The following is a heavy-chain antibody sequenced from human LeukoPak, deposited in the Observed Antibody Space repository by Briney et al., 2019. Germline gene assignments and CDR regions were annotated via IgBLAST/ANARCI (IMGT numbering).Heavy chain of an antibody. CDR2: ISSSGSTI. D-gene: IGHD5-12*01. CDR1: GFTVSSNY. V-gene: IGHV3-48*04. CDR3: ARGRFGVSAYDSPFDY. Sequence: GGSLRLSCAASGFTVSSNYMNWVRQAPGKGLEWVSYISSSGSTIYYADSVKGRFTISRDNAKNSLYLQMNSLRAEDTAVYYCARGRFGVSAYDSPFDYWGQGTLVTVSS. J-gene: IGHJ4*02.